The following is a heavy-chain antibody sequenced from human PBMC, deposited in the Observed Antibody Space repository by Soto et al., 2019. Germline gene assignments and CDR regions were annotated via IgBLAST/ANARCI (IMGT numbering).Heavy chain of an antibody. Sequence: QITLKESGPTVVQATQTLTLTCTFSGFSLNTYGVGVAWIRQPPGKALEWLALIYWDDDDRYSPSLRSRLTITKDTSKNQVVLTITNMDPMDTATYYCAHRRKDSGSHNAFDVWGQGTMVTVSS. D-gene: IGHD3-22*01. CDR2: IYWDDDD. V-gene: IGHV2-5*02. CDR3: AHRRKDSGSHNAFDV. CDR1: GFSLNTYGVG. J-gene: IGHJ3*01.